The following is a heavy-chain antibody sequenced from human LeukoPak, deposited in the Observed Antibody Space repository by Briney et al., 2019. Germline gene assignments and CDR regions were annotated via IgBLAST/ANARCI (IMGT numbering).Heavy chain of an antibody. CDR1: GDSISTFY. Sequence: PSETLSLTCPVSGDSISTFYWGWIRQPPGKGLEWIGSIYYSGSTYYNPSLKSRITISVDTSKNQFSLKLSSVTAADTAVYYCARHPYYYYYMDVWGKGTTVTVSS. CDR3: ARHPYYYYYMDV. J-gene: IGHJ6*03. CDR2: IYYSGST. V-gene: IGHV4-39*01.